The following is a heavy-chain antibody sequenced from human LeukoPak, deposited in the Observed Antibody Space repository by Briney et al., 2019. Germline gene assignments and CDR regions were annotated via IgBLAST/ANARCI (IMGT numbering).Heavy chain of an antibody. Sequence: ASVKVSCKASGYTFTSYGISWVRQAPGQGLEWMGWISAYNGNTNYAQKLQGRVTMTTDTSTSTAYMELRSLGSDDTAVYYCARAGYCSSTSCVVKDGYYYYGMDVWGQGTTVTVSS. V-gene: IGHV1-18*01. CDR1: GYTFTSYG. CDR2: ISAYNGNT. J-gene: IGHJ6*02. D-gene: IGHD2-2*01. CDR3: ARAGYCSSTSCVVKDGYYYYGMDV.